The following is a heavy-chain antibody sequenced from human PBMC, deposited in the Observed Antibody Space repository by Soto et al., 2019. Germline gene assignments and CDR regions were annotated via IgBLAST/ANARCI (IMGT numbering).Heavy chain of an antibody. D-gene: IGHD3-3*01. CDR1: GGTISSSNW. V-gene: IGHV4-4*02. J-gene: IGHJ4*02. CDR2: IYHSGST. Sequence: SETLSLTCAVSGGTISSSNWWSWVRQPPGKGLEWIGEIYHSGSTNYNPSLKSRVTISVDKSKNQFSLKLSSVTAADTAVYYCASAIFGVGLDYWGQGTLVTVSS. CDR3: ASAIFGVGLDY.